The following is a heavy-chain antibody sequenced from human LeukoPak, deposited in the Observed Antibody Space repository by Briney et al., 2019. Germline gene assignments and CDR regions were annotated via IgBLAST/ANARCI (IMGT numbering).Heavy chain of an antibody. CDR1: GFTFSSYA. CDR3: AKDRNWNDVGVFDS. Sequence: GGSLRLSCAASGFTFSSYAMSWVRQAPGKGLEWVSAISGSGGSTYYADSVKGRFTISRDNSKDTLYLQMNGLRAEDTAVYYCAKDRNWNDVGVFDSWGQGTLVTVSS. V-gene: IGHV3-23*01. CDR2: ISGSGGST. D-gene: IGHD1-1*01. J-gene: IGHJ4*02.